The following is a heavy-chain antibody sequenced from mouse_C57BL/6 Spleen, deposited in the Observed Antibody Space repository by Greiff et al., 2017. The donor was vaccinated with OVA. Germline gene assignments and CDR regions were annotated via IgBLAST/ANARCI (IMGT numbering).Heavy chain of an antibody. J-gene: IGHJ4*01. Sequence: QVQLQQSGAELVKPGASVKISCNASGYAFSSYWMNWVKQRPGKGLEWIGQIYPGDGDTNYNGKFKGKATLTADKSSSTAYMQLSSLTSEDSAVYFCARPYYGSSPYAMDYWGQGTSVTVSS. D-gene: IGHD1-1*01. CDR3: ARPYYGSSPYAMDY. CDR1: GYAFSSYW. CDR2: IYPGDGDT. V-gene: IGHV1-80*01.